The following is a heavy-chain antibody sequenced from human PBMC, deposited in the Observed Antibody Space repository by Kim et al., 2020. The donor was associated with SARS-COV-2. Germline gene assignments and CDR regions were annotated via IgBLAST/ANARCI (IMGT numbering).Heavy chain of an antibody. CDR1: GGSISSYY. CDR3: ARGRSGWYPDAFDI. Sequence: SETLSLTCTVSGGSISSYYWSWIRQPPGKGLEWIGYIYYSGSTNYNPSLKSRVTISVDTSKNQFSLKLSSVTAADTAVYYCARGRSGWYPDAFDIWGQGTMVTVSS. V-gene: IGHV4-59*01. J-gene: IGHJ3*02. CDR2: IYYSGST. D-gene: IGHD6-19*01.